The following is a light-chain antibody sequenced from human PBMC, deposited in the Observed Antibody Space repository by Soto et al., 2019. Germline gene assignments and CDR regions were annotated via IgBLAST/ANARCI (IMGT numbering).Light chain of an antibody. CDR3: QQYFGTRGT. CDR2: DVS. CDR1: QSVTSS. V-gene: IGKV3-11*01. Sequence: EIVLTQSPATLSLSPGDRATLSCRASQSVTSSLAWFQQKPGQAPRLLIYDVSRRATAIPARFSGSGSGTDFTLTISSLQAEDVAVYYCQQYFGTRGTFAQGTKVEIK. J-gene: IGKJ1*01.